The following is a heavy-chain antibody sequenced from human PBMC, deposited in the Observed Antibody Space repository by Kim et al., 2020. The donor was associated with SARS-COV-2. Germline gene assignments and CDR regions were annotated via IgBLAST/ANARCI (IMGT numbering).Heavy chain of an antibody. CDR3: SRGTQRGIPFVFDS. CDR2: IYMGGSA. CDR1: GDSISSGRHY. V-gene: IGHV4-61*02. J-gene: IGHJ4*02. Sequence: SETLSLTCTVSGDSISSGRHYWNWIRQPAGKGLEWIGRIYMGGSANYNPSLKSRVAMSVDPSENQFSLKVSSVTAADTAVYYCSRGTQRGIPFVFDSWGQGTRVTVSS. D-gene: IGHD3-16*01.